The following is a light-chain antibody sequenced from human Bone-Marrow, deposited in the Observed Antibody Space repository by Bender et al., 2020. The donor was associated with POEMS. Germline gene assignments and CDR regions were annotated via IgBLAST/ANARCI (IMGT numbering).Light chain of an antibody. CDR1: SSDVGDYKY. CDR3: QSYDNSLGGWV. CDR2: DVS. Sequence: QSALTQPASVSGSPGQSITISCTGSSSDVGDYKYVPWYQQHPGKAPKLMIYDVSNRPSGISDRFSGSKSGNTASLTISGLQAEDEADYYCQSYDNSLGGWVFGGGTKLTVL. V-gene: IGLV2-14*03. J-gene: IGLJ3*02.